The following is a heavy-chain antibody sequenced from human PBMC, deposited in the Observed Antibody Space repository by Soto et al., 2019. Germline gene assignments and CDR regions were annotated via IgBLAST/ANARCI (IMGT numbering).Heavy chain of an antibody. CDR2: IRSKANNYAT. CDR3: TRRYCSGGSCFFDY. Sequence: GGSLRLSCAASGFTFSGSSMHWVRQASGKGLEWVGRIRSKANNYATAYAASMKGRFTISRDDSKNTAYLQMNSLKTEDTAVYYCTRRYCSGGSCFFDYWGQGTLVTVSS. V-gene: IGHV3-73*01. J-gene: IGHJ4*02. D-gene: IGHD2-15*01. CDR1: GFTFSGSS.